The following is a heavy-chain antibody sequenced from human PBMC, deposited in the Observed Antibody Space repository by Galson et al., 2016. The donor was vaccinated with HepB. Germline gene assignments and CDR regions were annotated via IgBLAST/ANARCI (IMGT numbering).Heavy chain of an antibody. J-gene: IGHJ4*02. CDR1: GFTFGDYA. V-gene: IGHV3-49*03. CDR2: IRINRLGGTT. Sequence: SLRLSCAGSGFTFGDYAVSWFRQAPGKGLEWVGLIRINRLGGTTEYAPSVKGRFIVSRDDSQSVAYLHMNSLKTEDTAMYYCTRDRHAGISLAFDYWGQGNMVTVSS. D-gene: IGHD6-13*01. CDR3: TRDRHAGISLAFDY.